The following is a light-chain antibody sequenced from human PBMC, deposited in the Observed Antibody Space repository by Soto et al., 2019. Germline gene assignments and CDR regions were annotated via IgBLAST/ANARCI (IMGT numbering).Light chain of an antibody. CDR3: QQRSNWPST. CDR2: EAS. Sequence: ILLTQSPATLSLSPGERATLSCRASQSVSSYLSWYQQKPGRAPRLLIYEASNRATGIPARFGGSGSGTDFTLTISSLEPEDFAVYYCQQRSNWPSTFGGGTKVDI. J-gene: IGKJ4*01. CDR1: QSVSSY. V-gene: IGKV3-11*01.